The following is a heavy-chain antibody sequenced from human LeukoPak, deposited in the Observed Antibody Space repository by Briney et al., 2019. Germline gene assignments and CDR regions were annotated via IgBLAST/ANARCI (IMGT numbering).Heavy chain of an antibody. CDR3: ARDYGYYYGSGSYYIPD. CDR2: ISYDGSNK. CDR1: GFTFSSYA. V-gene: IGHV3-30-3*01. Sequence: GGSLRLSCAASGFTFSSYAMHWVRQAPGKGLEGVAVISYDGSNKYYADSVKGRLTISRDNSKNTLYLQMNSLRAEDTAVSYCARDYGYYYGSGSYYIPDWGQGTLVTVSS. D-gene: IGHD3-10*01. J-gene: IGHJ4*02.